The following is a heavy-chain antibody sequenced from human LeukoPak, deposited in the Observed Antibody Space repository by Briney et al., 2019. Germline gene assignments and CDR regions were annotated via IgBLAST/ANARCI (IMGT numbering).Heavy chain of an antibody. Sequence: SETLSLTCTVSGGSISSYYWSWIRQPPGKGLEWIGYIYYSGSTNYNPSLKSRVTISEDTSKEQFSLKLSSVTAADTAVYYCARRTKRDTAYAFDIWGQGTMVTVSS. J-gene: IGHJ3*02. V-gene: IGHV4-59*08. D-gene: IGHD5-18*01. CDR1: GGSISSYY. CDR3: ARRTKRDTAYAFDI. CDR2: IYYSGST.